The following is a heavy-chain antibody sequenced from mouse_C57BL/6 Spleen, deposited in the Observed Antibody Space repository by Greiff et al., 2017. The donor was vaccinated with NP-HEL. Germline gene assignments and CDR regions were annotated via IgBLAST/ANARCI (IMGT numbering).Heavy chain of an antibody. CDR3: ARQGYGSSLFAY. CDR1: GFTFSSYT. J-gene: IGHJ3*01. D-gene: IGHD1-1*01. Sequence: EVKLVESGGGLVKPGGSLKLSCAASGFTFSSYTMSWVRQTPEKRLEWVATISGGGGNTYYPDSAKGRFTISRDNAKNTLYLQMSSLRSEDTALYYCARQGYGSSLFAYWGQGTLVTVSA. CDR2: ISGGGGNT. V-gene: IGHV5-9*01.